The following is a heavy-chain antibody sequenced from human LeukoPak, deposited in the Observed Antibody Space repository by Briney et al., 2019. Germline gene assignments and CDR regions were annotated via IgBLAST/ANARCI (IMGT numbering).Heavy chain of an antibody. CDR2: IYPGDSGT. D-gene: IGHD2-15*01. Sequence: GESLKISCKGSGYSFTSYWIGWVRQMPGKGLEWMGIIYPGDSGTRYSPSFQGQVTISADKSISTAYLQWSSLKASDTAMYYCARSDCSGGSCYFRENSFDYWGQGTLVTVSS. CDR1: GYSFTSYW. V-gene: IGHV5-51*01. CDR3: ARSDCSGGSCYFRENSFDY. J-gene: IGHJ4*02.